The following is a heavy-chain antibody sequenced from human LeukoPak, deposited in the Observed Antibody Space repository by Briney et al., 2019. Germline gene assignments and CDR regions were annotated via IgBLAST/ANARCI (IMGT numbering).Heavy chain of an antibody. J-gene: IGHJ3*02. CDR3: ASHHSGASPSDAFDI. CDR1: GGSITSSDYY. CDR2: FYYSGIT. V-gene: IGHV4-39*01. Sequence: SETLSLTCTVSGGSITSSDYYWDWIRQPTGKELEWIGNFYYSGITYYNPSLRSRVTISVDTSKNQFSLKLSSVTAADTAVYYCASHHSGASPSDAFDIWGHGTMVPVSS. D-gene: IGHD5-12*01.